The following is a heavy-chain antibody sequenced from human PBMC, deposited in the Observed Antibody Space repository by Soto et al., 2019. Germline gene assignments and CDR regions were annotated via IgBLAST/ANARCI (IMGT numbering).Heavy chain of an antibody. J-gene: IGHJ4*02. CDR3: VRGYSDY. CDR2: INTDGSAT. Sequence: HPGGSLRLSCAASGFTLSFHWMHWVRQVPGQGLVWVSRINTDGSATNYADSVKGRFTISRDNAKNTVYLQMNSLRAEDTAVYYCVRGYSDYWGQGTLVTVPQ. CDR1: GFTLSFHW. V-gene: IGHV3-74*01. D-gene: IGHD1-26*01.